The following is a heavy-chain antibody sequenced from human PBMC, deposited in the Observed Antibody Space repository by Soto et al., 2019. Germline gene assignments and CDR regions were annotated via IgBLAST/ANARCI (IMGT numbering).Heavy chain of an antibody. J-gene: IGHJ1*01. CDR1: GYTFTSYD. CDR3: ARVAYYYDSSGYYSEDFQH. Sequence: GASVKVSCKASGYTFTSYDINWVRQATGQGLEWMGWMNPNSGNTGYAQKFQGRVTMTRNTSISTAYMELGSLRSEDTAVYYCARVAYYYDSSGYYSEDFQHWGQGTLVTV. V-gene: IGHV1-8*01. D-gene: IGHD3-22*01. CDR2: MNPNSGNT.